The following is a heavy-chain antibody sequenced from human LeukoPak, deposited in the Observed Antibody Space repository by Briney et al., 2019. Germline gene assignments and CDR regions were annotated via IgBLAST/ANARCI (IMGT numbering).Heavy chain of an antibody. CDR2: ITKSGGST. Sequence: GGSLRLSCVVSGNTFTTIDVCWVRLAPGKGLEWASTITKSGGSTYYADSVKGRFTISRDNSKDTLYLQMNSLRAEDTAVYYCANVVGGYWGQGTLVTVSS. J-gene: IGHJ4*02. D-gene: IGHD2-21*01. CDR3: ANVVGGY. CDR1: GNTFTTID. V-gene: IGHV3-23*01.